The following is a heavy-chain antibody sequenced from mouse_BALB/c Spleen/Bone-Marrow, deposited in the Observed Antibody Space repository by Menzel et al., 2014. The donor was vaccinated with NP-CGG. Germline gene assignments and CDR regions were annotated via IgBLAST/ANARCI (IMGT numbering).Heavy chain of an antibody. V-gene: IGHV1-9*01. Sequence: QVQLQQPGAELMKPGASVKISCKATGYTFSNYWIDWVKQRPGHGLEWIGEILPGSGTANYNEKFKGKATFTADTSSNTAYMQLSSLTSEDSALYYCARASVVTYYFDFWGQGTTLTVSS. CDR2: ILPGSGTA. D-gene: IGHD2-12*01. CDR3: ARASVVTYYFDF. J-gene: IGHJ2*01. CDR1: GYTFSNYW.